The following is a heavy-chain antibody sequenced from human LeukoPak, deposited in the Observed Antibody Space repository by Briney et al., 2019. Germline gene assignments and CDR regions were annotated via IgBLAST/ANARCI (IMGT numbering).Heavy chain of an antibody. J-gene: IGHJ4*02. Sequence: GRSLRLSCAASGFIFSTYGMHWVRRAPGKGLEWGAVIWSDGSTKYYADSVKGRFTMSRDNSKNMVYLQMNSLRAEDTALYYCARDRYGSGWFYIDNWGLGALVTVSS. CDR2: IWSDGSTK. CDR1: GFIFSTYG. CDR3: ARDRYGSGWFYIDN. V-gene: IGHV3-33*01. D-gene: IGHD6-19*01.